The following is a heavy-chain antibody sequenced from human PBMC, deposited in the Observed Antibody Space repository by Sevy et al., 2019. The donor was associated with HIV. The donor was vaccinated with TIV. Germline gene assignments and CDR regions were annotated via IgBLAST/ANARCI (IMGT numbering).Heavy chain of an antibody. CDR3: AREQGIAVAGFYYYYGMDV. CDR1: GYTFTSYY. J-gene: IGHJ6*02. CDR2: INPSGGST. Sequence: ASVKVSCKASGYTFTSYYMHWVRQAPGQGLEWMGIINPSGGSTSYAQKFQGRVTMTRDTSTSTVYMELSSLRSEDTAVYYCAREQGIAVAGFYYYYGMDVWGQGTTVTVSS. D-gene: IGHD6-19*01. V-gene: IGHV1-46*01.